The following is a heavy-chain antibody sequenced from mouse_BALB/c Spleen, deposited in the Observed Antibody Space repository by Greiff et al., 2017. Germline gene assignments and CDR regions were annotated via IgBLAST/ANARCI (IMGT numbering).Heavy chain of an antibody. CDR1: GYSITSDYA. CDR2: ISYSGST. CDR3: ARYDYDPYYAMDY. V-gene: IGHV3-2*02. J-gene: IGHJ4*01. Sequence: EVQLQQSGPGLVKPSQSLSLTCTVTGYSITSDYAWNWIRQFPGNKLEWMGYISYSGSTSYNPSLKSRISITRDTSKNQFFLQLNSVTTEDTATYYCARYDYDPYYAMDYWGQGTSVTVSS. D-gene: IGHD2-4*01.